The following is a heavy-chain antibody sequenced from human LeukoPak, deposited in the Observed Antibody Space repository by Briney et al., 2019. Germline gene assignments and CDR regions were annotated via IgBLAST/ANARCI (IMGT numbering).Heavy chain of an antibody. V-gene: IGHV3-66*01. CDR2: IYSGGST. J-gene: IGHJ4*02. D-gene: IGHD6-13*01. Sequence: GGSLRLSCAASGFTVSSNYMSWVRQAPGKGLEWVSVIYSGGSTYYADSVKGRFTISRDNAKNSLYLQMNSLRAEDTAVYYCARGVGQQLVPAMVNWGQGTLVTVSS. CDR3: ARGVGQQLVPAMVN. CDR1: GFTVSSNY.